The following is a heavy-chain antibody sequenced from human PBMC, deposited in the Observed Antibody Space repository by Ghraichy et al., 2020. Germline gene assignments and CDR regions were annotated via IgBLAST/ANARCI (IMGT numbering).Heavy chain of an antibody. CDR3: ARGSTVRRFYYYDGMDV. J-gene: IGHJ6*02. D-gene: IGHD4-17*01. CDR2: ITSSSRFI. CDR1: GFTFSSYN. Sequence: GESLNISCEASGFTFSSYNLNWVRQAPGKGPEWISYITSSSRFISYADSVKGRFTISRDNAKNSLYLQMNSLRDEDTAVYYCARGSTVRRFYYYDGMDVWGQGTTVTVSS. V-gene: IGHV3-48*02.